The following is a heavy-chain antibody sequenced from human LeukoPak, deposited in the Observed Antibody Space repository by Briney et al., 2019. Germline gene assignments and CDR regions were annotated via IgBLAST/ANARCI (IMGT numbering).Heavy chain of an antibody. Sequence: ETLSLTCTVSGGSISSSSYYWGWIRSPPGKGLEWIGSIYYSGSTYYNPSLKSRVTISVDTSKNQFSLKLSSVTAADTAVYYCARAEIYYYDSSAYPRGAFDIWGQGTMVTVSS. J-gene: IGHJ3*02. V-gene: IGHV4-39*01. CDR2: IYYSGST. CDR1: GGSISSSSYY. CDR3: ARAEIYYYDSSAYPRGAFDI. D-gene: IGHD3-22*01.